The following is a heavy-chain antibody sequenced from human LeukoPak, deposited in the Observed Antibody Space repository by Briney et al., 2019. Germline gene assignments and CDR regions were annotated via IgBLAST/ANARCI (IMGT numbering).Heavy chain of an antibody. J-gene: IGHJ4*02. CDR2: IYYSGST. D-gene: IGHD5-24*01. Sequence: PSQTLSLTCTVSGGSISSGGYYWSWIRQHPGKGLEWIGYIYYSGSTYYNPSLKSRVTISVDTSKNQFSLKLSSVTAADTAVYYCARAAEDGIPYDHWGQGTLVTVSS. CDR1: GGSISSGGYY. CDR3: ARAAEDGIPYDH. V-gene: IGHV4-31*03.